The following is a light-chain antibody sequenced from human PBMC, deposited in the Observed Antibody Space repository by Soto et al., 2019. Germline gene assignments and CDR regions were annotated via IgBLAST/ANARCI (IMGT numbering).Light chain of an antibody. V-gene: IGKV2-28*01. CDR2: LGS. CDR3: MQALHAGFT. J-gene: IGKJ2*01. CDR1: QSLLHDNGYNY. Sequence: DIAMTQSPLSLPVTPGEPASISCRSSQSLLHDNGYNYLDWYLQKPGQSPQLLIYLGSNRASGVPDRFSGSGSGTDFTLKISRVEAEDVGVYYCMQALHAGFTFGQGTKVEIK.